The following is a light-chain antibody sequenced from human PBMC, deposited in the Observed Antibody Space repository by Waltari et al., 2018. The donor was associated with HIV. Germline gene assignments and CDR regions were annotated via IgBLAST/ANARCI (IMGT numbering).Light chain of an antibody. J-gene: IGLJ2*01. CDR1: NLGHKH. Sequence: SSDWSQPPSVSVSSGQTVTITCSGDNLGHKHAYWYQQRPGQSPVLVMSQNNKRPSGIPERFSGSKSGNTASLTISGTQTVDEATYYCQAWTSPGSIFGGGTILTVL. CDR2: QNN. V-gene: IGLV3-1*01. CDR3: QAWTSPGSI.